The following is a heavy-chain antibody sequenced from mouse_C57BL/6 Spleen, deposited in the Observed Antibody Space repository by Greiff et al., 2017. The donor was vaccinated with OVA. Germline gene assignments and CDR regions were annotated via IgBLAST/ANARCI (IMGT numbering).Heavy chain of an antibody. Sequence: EVQLVESGGGLVKPGGSLKLSCAASGFTFSSYAMSWVRQTPEKRLEWVATISDGGSYTYYPDNVKGRFTISRDNAKNNLYLQMSHLKSGDTAMYYCAGEGYYDGYAMDDWGQGTSVTVSS. V-gene: IGHV5-4*01. D-gene: IGHD2-3*01. CDR3: AGEGYYDGYAMDD. J-gene: IGHJ4*01. CDR1: GFTFSSYA. CDR2: ISDGGSYT.